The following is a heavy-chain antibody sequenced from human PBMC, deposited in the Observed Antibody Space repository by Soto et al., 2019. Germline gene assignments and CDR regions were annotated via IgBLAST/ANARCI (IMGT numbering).Heavy chain of an antibody. J-gene: IGHJ4*02. D-gene: IGHD3-16*01. Sequence: QVQLVESGGGVVQPGRSLRLSCAASGFTFSSYAMHWVRRAPGKGLVWMAVMSYDGSNKYYADSVKGRFTISRDNSKNTLYLQMNSLRPEDTALYYCARDGGAYWGQGTLVIVSS. V-gene: IGHV3-30-3*01. CDR2: MSYDGSNK. CDR1: GFTFSSYA. CDR3: ARDGGAY.